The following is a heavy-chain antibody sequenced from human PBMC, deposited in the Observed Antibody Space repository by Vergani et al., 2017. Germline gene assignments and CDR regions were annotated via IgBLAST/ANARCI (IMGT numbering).Heavy chain of an antibody. J-gene: IGHJ6*02. Sequence: EVQLVESGGGLVQPGRSLRLSCAASGFTFDDYAMHWVRQAPGKGLEWVSGISWNSGSIGYADSVKGRFTISRDNAKNSLYLQMNSLRAEDTALYYCASANTSGSTGMDVWGQGTTVTVSS. CDR2: ISWNSGSI. CDR1: GFTFDDYA. CDR3: ASANTSGSTGMDV. D-gene: IGHD2-15*01. V-gene: IGHV3-9*01.